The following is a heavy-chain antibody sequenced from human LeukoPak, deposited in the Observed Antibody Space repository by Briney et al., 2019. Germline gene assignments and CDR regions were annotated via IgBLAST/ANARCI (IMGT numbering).Heavy chain of an antibody. D-gene: IGHD5-24*01. CDR2: IYYSGTT. V-gene: IGHV4-59*01. Sequence: SETLSLTCTVSGGSISSDYWSWSRQPPEMGLEWIGYIYYSGTTNYNPSLQSRVTISVDTSKNQFSLKLTSVTAADTAVYFCARGGKWLQIDYWGQGTLVTVSS. CDR3: ARGGKWLQIDY. CDR1: GGSISSDY. J-gene: IGHJ4*02.